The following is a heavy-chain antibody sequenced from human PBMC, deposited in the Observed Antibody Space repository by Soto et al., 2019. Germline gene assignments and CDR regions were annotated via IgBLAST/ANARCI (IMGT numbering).Heavy chain of an antibody. D-gene: IGHD3-3*01. CDR2: IKQDGSEK. CDR3: AIGNFWSCSVGYYYYYHMDV. Sequence: GGSLRLSCAASGFTFSSYWMSWVRQAPGKGLEWVANIKQDGSEKYYVDSVKGRFTISRDNAKNSLYLQMNSLRAEDTAVYYCAIGNFWSCSVGYYYYYHMDVWGKGTTVIVSS. V-gene: IGHV3-7*01. J-gene: IGHJ6*03. CDR1: GFTFSSYW.